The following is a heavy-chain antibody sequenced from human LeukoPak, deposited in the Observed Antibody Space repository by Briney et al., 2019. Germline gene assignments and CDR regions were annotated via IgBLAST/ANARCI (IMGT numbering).Heavy chain of an antibody. D-gene: IGHD7-27*01. J-gene: IGHJ3*02. Sequence: ASVKVSCKASGYTFTSYYMHWVRQAPGQGLEWMGIINPSGGSTSYAQKFQGRVTMTRGMSTSTVYMELSSLRSEDTAVYYCARGETGDDAFDIWGQGTMVTVSS. CDR2: INPSGGST. V-gene: IGHV1-46*01. CDR3: ARGETGDDAFDI. CDR1: GYTFTSYY.